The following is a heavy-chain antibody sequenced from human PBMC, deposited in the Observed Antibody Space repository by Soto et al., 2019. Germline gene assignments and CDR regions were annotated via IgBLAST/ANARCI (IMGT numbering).Heavy chain of an antibody. V-gene: IGHV1-69*13. J-gene: IGHJ3*02. CDR2: IIPIFGTA. D-gene: IGHD3-3*01. Sequence: SVKVSCKASGGTFSTYAISWVRQAPGQGLEWMGGIIPIFGTAKYAQKFQGRGTITADESTSTAYMELSSLRSEDTAVYYCAREIFGVIISGGRDAFDTCRQGTMVT. CDR1: GGTFSTYA. CDR3: AREIFGVIISGGRDAFDT.